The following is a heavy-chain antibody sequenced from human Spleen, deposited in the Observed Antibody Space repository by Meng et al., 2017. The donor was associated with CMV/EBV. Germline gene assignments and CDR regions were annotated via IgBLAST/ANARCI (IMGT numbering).Heavy chain of an antibody. CDR2: ISGGGGNT. D-gene: IGHD3-22*01. J-gene: IGHJ4*02. CDR3: AKDGIEGYYDSSGYYDY. V-gene: IGHV3-23*01. Sequence: FTFRRYAMNWVRQAPGKGLEWVSTISGGGGNTYYADSVKGRFTISRDNSKNTLYLEMNSLRAEDTAVFYCAKDGIEGYYDSSGYYDYWGQGTLVTV. CDR1: FTFRRYA.